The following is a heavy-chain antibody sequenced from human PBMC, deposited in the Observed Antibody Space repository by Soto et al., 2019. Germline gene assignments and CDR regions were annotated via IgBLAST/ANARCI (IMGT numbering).Heavy chain of an antibody. CDR3: ARDMRTVWSTGYYYGMDV. V-gene: IGHV1-18*01. D-gene: IGHD3-10*01. J-gene: IGHJ6*02. CDR1: GYTFTSYG. Sequence: QVQLVQSGAEVKKPGASVKVSCKASGYTFTSYGISWVRQAPGQGLEWMGWISAYNGNTNYAQKLQGRVTMTTDTSTSTAYMERRSLRSDDTAVYYCARDMRTVWSTGYYYGMDVWGQGTTVTVSS. CDR2: ISAYNGNT.